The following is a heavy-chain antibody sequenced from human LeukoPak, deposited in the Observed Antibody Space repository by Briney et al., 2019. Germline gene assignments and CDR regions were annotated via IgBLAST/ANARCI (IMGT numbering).Heavy chain of an antibody. J-gene: IGHJ4*02. Sequence: SETLSLTCTVSGGSISSYYWSRIRQPPGKGLEWIGYIYYSGSTNYNPSLKSRVTISVDTSKNQFSLKLSSVTAADTAVYYCARGGGKWELLFDYWGQGTLVTVSS. V-gene: IGHV4-59*01. CDR1: GGSISSYY. CDR2: IYYSGST. D-gene: IGHD1-26*01. CDR3: ARGGGKWELLFDY.